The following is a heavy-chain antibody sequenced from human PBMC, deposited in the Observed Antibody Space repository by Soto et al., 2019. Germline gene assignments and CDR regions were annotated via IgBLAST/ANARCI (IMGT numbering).Heavy chain of an antibody. Sequence: SVKVSCKASGGTFSSYAISWVRQAPGQGLEWMGGIIPIFGTANYAQKFQGRVTITADKSTSTAYMELSSLRSEDTAVYYCARWYYYDSSGYRNPPLFDYWGQGTLVTVPQ. D-gene: IGHD3-22*01. V-gene: IGHV1-69*06. CDR3: ARWYYYDSSGYRNPPLFDY. CDR2: IIPIFGTA. J-gene: IGHJ4*02. CDR1: GGTFSSYA.